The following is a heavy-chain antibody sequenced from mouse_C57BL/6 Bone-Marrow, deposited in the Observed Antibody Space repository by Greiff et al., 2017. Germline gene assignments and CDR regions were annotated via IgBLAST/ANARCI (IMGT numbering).Heavy chain of an antibody. CDR3: ASLFGWYFDV. CDR1: GYTFTSYG. Sequence: VQLMESGAELVRPGASVKLSCKASGYTFTSYGISWVKQRTGQGLEWIGEIYPRSGNTYYNEKFKGKATLTADKSSSTAYMELRSLTSEDSAVYFCASLFGWYFDVWGTGTTVTVSS. J-gene: IGHJ1*03. V-gene: IGHV1-81*01. CDR2: IYPRSGNT. D-gene: IGHD1-1*01.